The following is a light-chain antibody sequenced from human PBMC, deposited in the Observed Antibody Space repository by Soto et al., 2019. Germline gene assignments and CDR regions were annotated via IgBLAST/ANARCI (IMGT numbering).Light chain of an antibody. J-gene: IGKJ2*01. Sequence: EIVLTQSPGTMSLSPGERVARSCRASQSVLSSLAWYQQRPGQAPRLLIYGAANRANGIPDRFSGSGSGTDFTLTISRLEPEDFAVYFCQQYGSSPYTFGQGTKVDIK. CDR2: GAA. CDR3: QQYGSSPYT. CDR1: QSVLSS. V-gene: IGKV3-20*01.